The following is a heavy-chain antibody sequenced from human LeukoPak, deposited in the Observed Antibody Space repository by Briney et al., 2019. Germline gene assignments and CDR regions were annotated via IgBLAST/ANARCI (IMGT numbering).Heavy chain of an antibody. Sequence: PSETLSLTCTVSGGSISSYYWSWIRQPPGKGLEWIGYIYYSGSTNYNLSLKSRVTISVDTSKNQFSLKLSSVTAADTAVYYCAREGGYSGYVPSPAFDYWGQGTLVTVSS. V-gene: IGHV4-59*01. CDR1: GGSISSYY. CDR3: AREGGYSGYVPSPAFDY. J-gene: IGHJ4*02. D-gene: IGHD5-12*01. CDR2: IYYSGST.